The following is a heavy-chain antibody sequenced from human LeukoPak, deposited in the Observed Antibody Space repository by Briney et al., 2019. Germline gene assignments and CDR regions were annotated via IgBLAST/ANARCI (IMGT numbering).Heavy chain of an antibody. J-gene: IGHJ5*02. CDR1: GASISGYC. CDR2: IYYSGST. CDR3: ARGAFGESPSNWLDP. D-gene: IGHD3-10*01. Sequence: SESLSLACTVAGASISGYCSGWVRPPPGNGLGWGGSIYYSGSTDYNPSLKSRVTISVDTSKNQFSLKLSSVTTADTAVYYCARGAFGESPSNWLDPWGQGTLVTVST. V-gene: IGHV4-59*08.